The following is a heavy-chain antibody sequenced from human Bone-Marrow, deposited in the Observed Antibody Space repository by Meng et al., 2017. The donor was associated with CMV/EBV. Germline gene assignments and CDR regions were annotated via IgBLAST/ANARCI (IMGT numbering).Heavy chain of an antibody. CDR3: ARGNHIVATIQGDY. V-gene: IGHV3-66*02. Sequence: GESLKISCAASGFTVSSNYMSWVRQAPGKGLEWVSVIYSGGSTYYADSVKGRFTISRDNSKNTLYLQMNSLRAEDTAVYYCARGNHIVATIQGDYWGQGTLVTVSS. CDR2: IYSGGST. D-gene: IGHD5-12*01. J-gene: IGHJ4*02. CDR1: GFTVSSNY.